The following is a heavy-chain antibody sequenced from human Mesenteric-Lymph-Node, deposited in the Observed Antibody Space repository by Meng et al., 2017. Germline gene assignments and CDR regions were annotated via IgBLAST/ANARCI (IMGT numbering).Heavy chain of an antibody. J-gene: IGHJ3*02. D-gene: IGHD3-10*01. CDR1: GFTFSGHW. CDR2: IKNDGSEK. Sequence: GGSLRLSCVASGFTFSGHWMNWVRQSPQRGLEYVANIKNDGSEKHYADSVKGRFTISRDNAYNSLFLQMNSLRVEGTAAYYCGTYYYGSGTSYIWGPGTMVTVSS. CDR3: GTYYYGSGTSYI. V-gene: IGHV3-7*03.